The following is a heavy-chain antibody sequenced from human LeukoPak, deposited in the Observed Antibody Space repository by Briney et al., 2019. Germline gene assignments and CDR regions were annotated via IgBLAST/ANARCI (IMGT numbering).Heavy chain of an antibody. CDR3: VGMVAGQNSFVH. CDR1: GFSFSDHY. V-gene: IGHV3-72*01. Sequence: GGSLRLSCAASGFSFSDHYMGWVRQAPGKGLEWVGRVRDRAHSYSTEYAASVKGRFTVSRDDSQNSLYLQMNSLKTEDTAMYYCVGMVAGQNSFVHWGQGTLVTVSS. CDR2: VRDRAHSYST. D-gene: IGHD6-19*01. J-gene: IGHJ5*02.